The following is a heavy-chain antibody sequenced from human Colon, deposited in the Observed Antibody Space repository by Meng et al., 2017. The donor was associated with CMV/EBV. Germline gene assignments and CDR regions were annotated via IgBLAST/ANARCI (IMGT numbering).Heavy chain of an antibody. Sequence: EVQLLESGGGLEQPGGSLGLSCAASGFTFSSYAMTWVRQAPGKGLEWVSAISASGTDTYYADSVRGRFTISRDNSKNTLYLQMNSLRVEDTAVYYCARDRIGDFDYWGQGTLVTVSS. CDR2: ISASGTDT. V-gene: IGHV3-23*01. CDR1: GFTFSSYA. CDR3: ARDRIGDFDY. D-gene: IGHD1-26*01. J-gene: IGHJ4*02.